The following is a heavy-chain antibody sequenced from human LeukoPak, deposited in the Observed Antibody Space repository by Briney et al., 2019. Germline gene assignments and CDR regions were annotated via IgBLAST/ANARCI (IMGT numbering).Heavy chain of an antibody. Sequence: ASVKVSCKASGYTFSGYYIHWVRQAPGQGLDWMGWINPNSGGTNYAQKFQGRVTMTRDTSISTAYMELSRLRSDDTAVYYCARAWVIARLGDAFDIWGQGTMVTVSS. J-gene: IGHJ3*02. D-gene: IGHD2-21*01. CDR2: INPNSGGT. CDR3: ARAWVIARLGDAFDI. CDR1: GYTFSGYY. V-gene: IGHV1-2*02.